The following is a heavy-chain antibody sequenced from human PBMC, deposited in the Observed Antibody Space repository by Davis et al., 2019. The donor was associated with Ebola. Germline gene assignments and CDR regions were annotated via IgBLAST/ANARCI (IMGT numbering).Heavy chain of an antibody. J-gene: IGHJ4*02. CDR2: ISTYSGNT. CDR3: ARGDRPFDY. CDR1: NYTFINHG. V-gene: IGHV1-18*01. Sequence: ASVKVSCKASNYTFINHGISWVRQAPGQGLEWMGWISTYSGNTEFAQNFQVRVTLTRDTSTTTAYLEMRSLTSDDTAIYYCARGDRPFDYWGQGTLVTVSS.